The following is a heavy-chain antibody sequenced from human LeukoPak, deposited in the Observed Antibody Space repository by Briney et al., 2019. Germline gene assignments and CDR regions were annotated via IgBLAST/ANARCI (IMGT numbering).Heavy chain of an antibody. CDR3: AKDRSGGYDSDYFDY. D-gene: IGHD5-12*01. J-gene: IGHJ4*02. CDR1: GFTFSSYA. V-gene: IGHV3-23*01. Sequence: SGGSLRLSCVASGFTFSSYAMSWVRQAPGKGLEWVSAISGSGGSTYYADSVKGRFTISRDNSKNTLYLQMNSLRAEDTAVYYCAKDRSGGYDSDYFDYWGQGTLVTVSS. CDR2: ISGSGGST.